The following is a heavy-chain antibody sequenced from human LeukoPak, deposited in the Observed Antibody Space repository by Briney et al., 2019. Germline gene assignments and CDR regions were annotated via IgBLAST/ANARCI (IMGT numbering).Heavy chain of an antibody. J-gene: IGHJ4*02. D-gene: IGHD6-6*01. Sequence: PSETLSLTCTVSGVSISSYYWSWLRQPPGKGLEWIGYIYYTGSTNYNPSLTSRVNISVDTSKNQFSLNLTSVTAADTAVYYCARWGSIAVARFDYWGQGTLVTVSS. V-gene: IGHV4-59*01. CDR2: IYYTGST. CDR3: ARWGSIAVARFDY. CDR1: GVSISSYY.